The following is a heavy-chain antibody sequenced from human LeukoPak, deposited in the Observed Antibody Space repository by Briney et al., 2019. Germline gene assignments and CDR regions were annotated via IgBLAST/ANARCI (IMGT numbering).Heavy chain of an antibody. Sequence: ASVKVSCKASGYTFTDYYMNWVRQAPGQGLEWMGWINPKSGATNYAQKFQDRVTMTRDTSISTGYMELDLLRSDDTAVYYCATGLGVLDPEANSWGQGTLVTVSS. CDR3: ATGLGVLDPEANS. V-gene: IGHV1-2*02. J-gene: IGHJ4*02. CDR2: INPKSGAT. CDR1: GYTFTDYY. D-gene: IGHD3/OR15-3a*01.